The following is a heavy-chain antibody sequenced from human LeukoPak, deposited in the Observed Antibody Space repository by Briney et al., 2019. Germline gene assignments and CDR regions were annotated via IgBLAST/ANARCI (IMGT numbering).Heavy chain of an antibody. Sequence: PGASVKVSCKTSAYSSTDYYMHWVRQAPGQGLEWMGWINPNSGGTNYAQKFQGRVTMTRDTSISTVYMELNSLISDDTAVYYCARGREMAAAAAESPALSDYWGQGTLVTVSS. D-gene: IGHD6-13*01. CDR3: ARGREMAAAAAESPALSDY. CDR2: INPNSGGT. CDR1: AYSSTDYY. J-gene: IGHJ4*02. V-gene: IGHV1-2*02.